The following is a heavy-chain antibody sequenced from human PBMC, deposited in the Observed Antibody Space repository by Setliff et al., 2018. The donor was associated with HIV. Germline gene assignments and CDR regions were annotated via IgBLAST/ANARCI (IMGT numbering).Heavy chain of an antibody. CDR2: IWYDETTK. CDR1: GFSFSNYG. J-gene: IGHJ5*01. Sequence: GGSLRLSCAASGFSFSNYGRHWVRQAPGRGLEWVSIIWYDETTKLYADSVKGRFTISRDNSKDTVFLQLSSLTVDDTGVYYCARDALFCDGGRCSAFNWLDSWGQGTLVTVSS. CDR3: ARDALFCDGGRCSAFNWLDS. D-gene: IGHD2-15*01. V-gene: IGHV3-30*02.